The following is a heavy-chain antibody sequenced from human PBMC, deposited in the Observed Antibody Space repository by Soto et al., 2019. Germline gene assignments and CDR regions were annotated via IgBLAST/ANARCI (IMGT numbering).Heavy chain of an antibody. D-gene: IGHD2-8*01. Sequence: ASVKVSCKASGGTFSSYAISWVRQAPGQGLEWMGGIIPIFGTANYAQKFQGRVTITADESTSTAYLELRSLRSEDTAVYYFAINDIVLMVYGYYYYYGMDVWGQGTTVTVSS. CDR1: GGTFSSYA. J-gene: IGHJ6*02. CDR3: AINDIVLMVYGYYYYYGMDV. V-gene: IGHV1-69*13. CDR2: IIPIFGTA.